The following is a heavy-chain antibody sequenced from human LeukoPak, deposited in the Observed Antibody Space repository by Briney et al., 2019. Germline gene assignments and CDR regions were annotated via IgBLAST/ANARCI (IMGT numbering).Heavy chain of an antibody. V-gene: IGHV3-74*01. J-gene: IGHJ5*02. CDR3: ARGGLLGFDP. CDR1: GFTFSNYW. CDR2: INTDGSST. Sequence: GGSLRLSCAASGFTFSNYWMHWVRQAPGKGLVWVSLINTDGSSTYYADSVKGRFTISRDNARNTLYLQMNSPRVDDTAVYYCARGGLLGFDPWGQGTLVTVSS.